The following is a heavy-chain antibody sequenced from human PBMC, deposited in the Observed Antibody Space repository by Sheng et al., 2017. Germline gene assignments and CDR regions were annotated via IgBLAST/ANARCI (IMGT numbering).Heavy chain of an antibody. Sequence: QVQLVESGGGVVQPGRSLRLSCAASGFTFSSYGMHWVRQAPGKGLEWVAVISYDGSNKYYADSVKGRFTISRDNSKNTLYLQMNSLRAEDTAVYYCAKDEGLGSYSPTGDWGQGTLVTASS. V-gene: IGHV3-30*18. D-gene: IGHD1-26*01. CDR1: GFTFSSYG. CDR3: AKDEGLGSYSPTGD. CDR2: ISYDGSNK. J-gene: IGHJ4*02.